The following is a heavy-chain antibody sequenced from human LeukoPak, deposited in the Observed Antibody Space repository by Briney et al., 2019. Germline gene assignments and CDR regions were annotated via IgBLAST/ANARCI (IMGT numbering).Heavy chain of an antibody. J-gene: IGHJ4*02. CDR2: INPNSDGT. CDR3: ARVFIYCSSTSCYGDY. Sequence: ASVKVSCKASGYTFTDYYMHWVRQAPGQGLEWMGWINPNSDGTNYAQKFQGRVTMTRDTSISTAYMELSRLRSDDTAVYYCARVFIYCSSTSCYGDYWGQGTLVTVSS. CDR1: GYTFTDYY. V-gene: IGHV1-2*02. D-gene: IGHD2-2*01.